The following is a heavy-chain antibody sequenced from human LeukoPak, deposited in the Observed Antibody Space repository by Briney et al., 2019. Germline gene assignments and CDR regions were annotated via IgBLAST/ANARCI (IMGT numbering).Heavy chain of an antibody. CDR3: ARVRYYDSSGYTFDY. D-gene: IGHD3-22*01. CDR1: GGSISSGDYY. Sequence: SETLSLTCTVSGGSISSGDYYWSWIRQPPGKGLEWIEYIYYSGSTYYNPSLKSRVTISVDTSKNQFSLKLSSVTAADTAVYYCARVRYYDSSGYTFDYWGQGTLVTVSS. CDR2: IYYSGST. V-gene: IGHV4-30-4*01. J-gene: IGHJ4*02.